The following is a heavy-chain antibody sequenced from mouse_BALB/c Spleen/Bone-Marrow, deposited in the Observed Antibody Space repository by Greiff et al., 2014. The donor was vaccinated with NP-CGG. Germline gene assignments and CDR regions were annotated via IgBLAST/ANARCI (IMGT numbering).Heavy chain of an antibody. Sequence: EVNLVESGGGLVQPGGSLKLSCAASGFTFGNYAMSWVRQTPDKRLELVATINSNGGSTYYPDSVKGRFTISRDNARNTLYLQMSSLKSEDTAMYYCARVAYYNVYFDYWGQGTTLTVSS. V-gene: IGHV5-6-3*01. CDR1: GFTFGNYA. D-gene: IGHD2-12*01. CDR3: ARVAYYNVYFDY. J-gene: IGHJ2*01. CDR2: INSNGGST.